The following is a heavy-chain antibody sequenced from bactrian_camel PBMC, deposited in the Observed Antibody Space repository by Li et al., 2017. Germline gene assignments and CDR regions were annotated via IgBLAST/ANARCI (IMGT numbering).Heavy chain of an antibody. CDR2: ISPDGKE. CDR1: RGFDDADAE. Sequence: HVQLVESGGGSVQIGGSLTLACAASRGFDDADAEWGWFRQSPGAQCEMVASISPDGKEYYSDSVKGRFTISRDNAKSTVDLEMSNLKPEDTALYTCAAEDQAPWDMGWLCNYNSWGQGTQVTVS. J-gene: IGHJ4*01. V-gene: IGHV3S53*01. D-gene: IGHD3*01. CDR3: AAEDQAPWDMGWLCNYNS.